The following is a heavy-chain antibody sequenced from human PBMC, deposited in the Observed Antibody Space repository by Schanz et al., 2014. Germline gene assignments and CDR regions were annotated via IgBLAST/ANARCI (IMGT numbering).Heavy chain of an antibody. Sequence: EVHLLDSGGGLVQPGGSLRLSCAASGFTFSSYAMSWVRQAPGKGLEWVANIKKDGSEKYYVDSVKGRFTISRDNAKNSLFLQMNSLRPEDTAVYYCARKMKVGVYGGKGHDSLDIWGQGTMVTVSS. CDR3: ARKMKVGVYGGKGHDSLDI. CDR1: GFTFSSYA. V-gene: IGHV3-7*01. D-gene: IGHD3-22*01. J-gene: IGHJ3*02. CDR2: IKKDGSEK.